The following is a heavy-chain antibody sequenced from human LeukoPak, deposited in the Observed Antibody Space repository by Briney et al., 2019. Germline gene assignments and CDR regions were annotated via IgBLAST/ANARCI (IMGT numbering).Heavy chain of an antibody. D-gene: IGHD3-10*01. CDR2: INPNSGGT. CDR3: ARDGSDY. J-gene: IGHJ4*02. V-gene: IGHV1-2*02. Sequence: ASVKVSCKASGYTFTGYYMHWVRQAPGQGLEWMGWINPNSGGTNYARKFQGRVTMTRDTSISTAYMELSRPRSDDTAVYYCARDGSDYWGQGTLVTVSS. CDR1: GYTFTGYY.